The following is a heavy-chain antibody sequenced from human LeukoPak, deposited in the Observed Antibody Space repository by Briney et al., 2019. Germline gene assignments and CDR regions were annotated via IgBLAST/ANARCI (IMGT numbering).Heavy chain of an antibody. CDR1: GGSFSGYY. CDR3: ARDSEDYDSSGSLGL. J-gene: IGHJ2*01. D-gene: IGHD3-22*01. V-gene: IGHV4-34*01. Sequence: SGTLSLTCAVYGGSFSGYYWSWIRQPPGKGLEWIGEINHSGGTNYNPSLKSRVTISVDTSKNQFSLKLSSVTAADTAVYYCARDSEDYDSSGSLGLWGRGTLVTASS. CDR2: INHSGGT.